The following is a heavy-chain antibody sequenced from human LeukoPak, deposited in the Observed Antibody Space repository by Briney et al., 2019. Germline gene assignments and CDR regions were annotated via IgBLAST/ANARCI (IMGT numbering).Heavy chain of an antibody. V-gene: IGHV3-30-3*01. CDR2: ISYEGSNK. Sequence: GGSLRLSCAASGFTFSSYAMHWVRQAPGKGLEWVAFISYEGSNKHYADSVKGRFTISRDNSKNTLYLQVNSLRAEDTAVYYCARGVYYDSGSRIENWLDPWGQGTLVTVSS. D-gene: IGHD3-10*01. J-gene: IGHJ5*02. CDR1: GFTFSSYA. CDR3: ARGVYYDSGSRIENWLDP.